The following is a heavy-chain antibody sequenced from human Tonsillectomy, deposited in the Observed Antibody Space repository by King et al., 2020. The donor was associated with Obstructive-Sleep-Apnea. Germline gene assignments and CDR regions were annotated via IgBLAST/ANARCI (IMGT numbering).Heavy chain of an antibody. CDR3: ARLPIERQLGTYAFDI. J-gene: IGHJ3*02. Sequence: QLVQSGAEVKKPGESLRISCKGSGYSFATYWIGWVRQMPGKGLEYMGIIYPGDSDTRYSPSFQGQVTISADKSISTAYLQWSRLRASDTATYYCARLPIERQLGTYAFDIWGQGTVVTVSS. CDR2: IYPGDSDT. CDR1: GYSFATYW. V-gene: IGHV5-51*01. D-gene: IGHD7-27*01.